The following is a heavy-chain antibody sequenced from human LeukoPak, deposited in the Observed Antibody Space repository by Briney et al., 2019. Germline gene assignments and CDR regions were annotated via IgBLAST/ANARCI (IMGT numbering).Heavy chain of an antibody. D-gene: IGHD4-17*01. CDR1: GFTFSSYE. V-gene: IGHV3-48*03. CDR2: ISSSGSTI. J-gene: IGHJ4*02. Sequence: GGSLRLSCAASGFTFSSYEMNWVRQAPGKGLEWVSYISSSGSTIYYADSVKGRFTISRDNAKNSLYLQMNSLRAEDTAVYYCASLRATVTNYWGQGTLVTVSS. CDR3: ASLRATVTNY.